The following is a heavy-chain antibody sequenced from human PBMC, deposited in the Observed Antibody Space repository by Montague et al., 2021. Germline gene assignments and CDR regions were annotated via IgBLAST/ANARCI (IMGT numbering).Heavy chain of an antibody. CDR3: ASAGPRTSGGDSLDY. CDR1: GGSISSSPFN. D-gene: IGHD6-13*01. J-gene: IGHJ4*02. Sequence: SETLSLTCTVSGGSISSSPFNWGWNRQSPGKGLEWIGSHYYRGNTYYNLSLKSRVSLSIDTSKNQLSLKTNSVTAADTAVYYCASAGPRTSGGDSLDYWGQGALVTVSS. CDR2: HYYRGNT. V-gene: IGHV4-39*01.